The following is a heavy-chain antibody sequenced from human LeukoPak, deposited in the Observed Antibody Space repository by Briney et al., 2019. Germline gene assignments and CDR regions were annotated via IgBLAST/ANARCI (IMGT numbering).Heavy chain of an antibody. CDR3: ARTHYGGAYGDY. CDR1: GVPFSNFR. V-gene: IGHV3-74*01. J-gene: IGHJ4*02. D-gene: IGHD4/OR15-4a*01. Sequence: PGGSLRLSCAASGVPFSNFRMHWVRQAPGKGQVWVSRINSDGITTTYADSVKGRFTISRDNAKNTLYLQMNSLRAEDTAVYYCARTHYGGAYGDYWGQGTLLTVSS. CDR2: INSDGITT.